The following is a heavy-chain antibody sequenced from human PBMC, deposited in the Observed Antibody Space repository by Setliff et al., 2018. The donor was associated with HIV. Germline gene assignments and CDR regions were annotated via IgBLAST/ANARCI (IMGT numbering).Heavy chain of an antibody. J-gene: IGHJ6*02. CDR1: GFTFRYFT. CDR3: ARGKSGFETTGIDYGMDL. D-gene: IGHD1-1*01. Sequence: GESLTISCTASGFTFRYFTMSWVRQAPGKGLEWLGFIRSTAYSGTTQYAASVKDRFTISRDNSKSIAYLQMNTLRSDDTAVYYCARGKSGFETTGIDYGMDLWGQGTTVTVSS. V-gene: IGHV3-49*02. CDR2: IRSTAYSGTT.